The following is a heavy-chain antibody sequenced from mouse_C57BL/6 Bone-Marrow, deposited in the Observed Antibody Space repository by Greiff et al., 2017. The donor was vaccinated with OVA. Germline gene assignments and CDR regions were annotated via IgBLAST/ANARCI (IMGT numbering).Heavy chain of an antibody. CDR1: GYTFTSYG. CDR2: IYPRSGNT. Sequence: VQLQQSGAELARPGASVKLSCTASGYTFTSYGISWVKQRTGQGLEWIGEIYPRSGNTYYNEKFKGKATLTADKSSSTAYMELRSLTSEDSAVYFCARGGNYVNAMDYWGQGTSVTVSA. V-gene: IGHV1-81*01. J-gene: IGHJ4*01. D-gene: IGHD2-1*01. CDR3: ARGGNYVNAMDY.